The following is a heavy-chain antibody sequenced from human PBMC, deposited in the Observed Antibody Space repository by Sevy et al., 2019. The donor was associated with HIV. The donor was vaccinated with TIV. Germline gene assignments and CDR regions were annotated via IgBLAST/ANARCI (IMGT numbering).Heavy chain of an antibody. V-gene: IGHV3-23*01. D-gene: IGHD3-22*01. Sequence: GGSLRLSCEASGFTFNTYAMNWVRQAPGKGLEWVSGISNGGERTDYTDSVKGRVTISRDNFKNTLFLQLNSLRADDTAVYYCAKSLYDSTGCYPVLDYWGQGTPVTVSS. J-gene: IGHJ4*02. CDR2: ISNGGERT. CDR1: GFTFNTYA. CDR3: AKSLYDSTGCYPVLDY.